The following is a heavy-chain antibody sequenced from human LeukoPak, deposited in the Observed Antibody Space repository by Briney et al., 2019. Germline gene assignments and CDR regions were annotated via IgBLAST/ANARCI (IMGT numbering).Heavy chain of an antibody. J-gene: IGHJ4*02. CDR1: GYTFTSYY. V-gene: IGHV1-46*01. Sequence: ASVKVSCKASGYTFTSYYMHWVRQAPGQGLEWMGIINPSGGSTSYAQKFQGRVTMTRDTSTSTAYMELRSLRSDDTAVYYCARATTIFGVVIFDYWGQGTLVTVSS. CDR2: INPSGGST. D-gene: IGHD3-3*01. CDR3: ARATTIFGVVIFDY.